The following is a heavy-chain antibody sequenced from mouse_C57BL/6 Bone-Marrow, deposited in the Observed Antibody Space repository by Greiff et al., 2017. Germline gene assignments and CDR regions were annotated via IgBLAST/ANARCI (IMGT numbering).Heavy chain of an antibody. CDR2: IYPGDGDT. CDR3: ARRGDYAAWFAY. Sequence: QVQLQQSGPELVKPGASVKISCKASGYAFSSSWMNWVKQRPGQGLEWIGRIYPGDGDTNYNGKFKGKATLTADKSSSTAYMQLSSLTSEDSAVYFCARRGDYAAWFAYWGQGTLVTVSA. V-gene: IGHV1-82*01. CDR1: GYAFSSSW. J-gene: IGHJ3*01. D-gene: IGHD2-4*01.